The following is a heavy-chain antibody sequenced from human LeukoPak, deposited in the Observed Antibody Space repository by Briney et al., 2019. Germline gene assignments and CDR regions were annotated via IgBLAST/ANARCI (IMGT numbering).Heavy chain of an antibody. D-gene: IGHD2-2*01. Sequence: PGGSLRLSCAASGFTFSNYEMNWVRQAPGKGLEWVSYIFSSGRTIYYADSVKGRFTISRDNAKNSLYLQMNSLRAEDTAVYYCARVAFLPVPMSFFGYWGQGTLVTVSS. J-gene: IGHJ4*02. CDR1: GFTFSNYE. CDR2: IFSSGRTI. V-gene: IGHV3-48*03. CDR3: ARVAFLPVPMSFFGY.